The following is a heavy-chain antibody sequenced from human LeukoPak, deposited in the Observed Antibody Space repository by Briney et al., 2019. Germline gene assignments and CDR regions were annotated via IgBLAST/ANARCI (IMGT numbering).Heavy chain of an antibody. CDR2: ISCYNGNT. CDR3: ARDGFWSHYYDTSGYLSHAFDI. V-gene: IGHV1-18*01. Sequence: ASVKVSCKASGYTFTSYGISWVRQASGQGLEWMGWISCYNGNTNYAQKLQGRVTMTTDASTNTAYVELRSLRSDDTAMYYCARDGFWSHYYDTSGYLSHAFDIWGQGTMVTVSP. D-gene: IGHD3-22*01. CDR1: GYTFTSYG. J-gene: IGHJ3*02.